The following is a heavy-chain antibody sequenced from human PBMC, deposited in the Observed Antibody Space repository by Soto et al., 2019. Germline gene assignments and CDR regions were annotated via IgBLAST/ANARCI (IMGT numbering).Heavy chain of an antibody. V-gene: IGHV1-69*08. CDR1: GGTFSSYT. Sequence: QVQLVQSGAEVKKPGSSVKVSCKASGGTFSSYTISWVRQAPGQGLEWMGRIIPILGIANYAQKFQGRVTITADKSTSTAYMELSSLRSEDTAVYYCAREENGGNSPSSSGMDVWGQGTTVTVSS. D-gene: IGHD2-21*02. CDR3: AREENGGNSPSSSGMDV. J-gene: IGHJ6*02. CDR2: IIPILGIA.